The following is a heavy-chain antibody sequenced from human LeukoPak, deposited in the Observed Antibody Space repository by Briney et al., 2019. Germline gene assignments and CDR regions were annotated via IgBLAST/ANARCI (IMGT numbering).Heavy chain of an antibody. CDR2: IYPGDSDT. V-gene: IGHV5-51*01. CDR1: GYSFTSNW. CDR3: ARLGPSDSSGLYP. Sequence: GESLKISCKGSGYSFTSNWIGWVRQMPGKGLEWMGIIYPGDSDTRYSPSFQGQVTISADKSISTAYLQWSSLKASDTAMYYCARLGPSDSSGLYPWGQGTLVTVSS. D-gene: IGHD3-22*01. J-gene: IGHJ5*02.